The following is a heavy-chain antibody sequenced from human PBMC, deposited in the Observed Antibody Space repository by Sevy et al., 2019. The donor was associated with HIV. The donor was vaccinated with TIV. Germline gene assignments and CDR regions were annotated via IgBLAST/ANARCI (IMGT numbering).Heavy chain of an antibody. CDR1: GGSFSGYY. J-gene: IGHJ6*04. CDR2: INHSGST. CDR3: AXGRTRGXXXTIFVXXXGXXV. D-gene: IGHD3-3*01. Sequence: SETLSLTCAVXGGSFSGYYWSWIRQPPGKGLEWIGEINHSGSTNYNPSLKSRVTISVDTSKNQFSLKLSSVTAADTXXYYCAXGRTRGXXXTIFVXXXGXXVXXXGTTVTVSS. V-gene: IGHV4-34*01.